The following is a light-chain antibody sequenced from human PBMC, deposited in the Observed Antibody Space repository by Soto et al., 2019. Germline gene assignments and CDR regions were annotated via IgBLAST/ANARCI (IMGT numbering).Light chain of an antibody. Sequence: QSVLTQPPSASGTPGQRVTISCSGSSSNIGSNYVYWYQQLPGTAPKLLIYRNNQRPSGVPDRFSGSKSGTSASLAISGLRSDDEADYYCAAWDASLSGGVFGGVTTLTVL. V-gene: IGLV1-47*01. CDR1: SSNIGSNY. CDR3: AAWDASLSGGV. CDR2: RNN. J-gene: IGLJ3*02.